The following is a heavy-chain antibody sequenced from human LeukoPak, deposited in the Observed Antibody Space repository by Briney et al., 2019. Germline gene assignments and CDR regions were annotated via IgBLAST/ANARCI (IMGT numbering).Heavy chain of an antibody. CDR1: GGSISSYY. J-gene: IGHJ6*02. V-gene: IGHV4-59*08. CDR3: ARHSHYYYGMDV. CDR2: IYYSGST. Sequence: SETLSLTCTVSGGSISSYYWSWIRQPPGKGLEWIGYIYYSGSTNYNPSLKSRVTISVDTSKNQFSLKLSSVPAADTAVYYCARHSHYYYGMDVWGQGTTVTVSS.